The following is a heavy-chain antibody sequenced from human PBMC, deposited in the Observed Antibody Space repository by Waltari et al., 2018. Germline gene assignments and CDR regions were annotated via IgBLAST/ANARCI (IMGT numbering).Heavy chain of an antibody. V-gene: IGHV4-39*01. Sequence: QLQLQESGTGLVKPSETLSLTCTVSGGPISSNSYYWGWMRQAPGKGLEWIGSFFYSGSTYYNPSLRSRVTISVDASKNQFSLRLSSVTAADTAVYYCARRYGDYVDAYFWGQGTLVTVSS. CDR2: FFYSGST. CDR3: ARRYGDYVDAYF. CDR1: GGPISSNSYY. J-gene: IGHJ4*02. D-gene: IGHD4-17*01.